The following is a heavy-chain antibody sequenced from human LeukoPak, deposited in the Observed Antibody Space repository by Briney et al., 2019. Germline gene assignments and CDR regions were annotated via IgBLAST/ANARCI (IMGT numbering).Heavy chain of an antibody. CDR2: ISGSFGST. Sequence: PRGSLRLSCAASGFTFSSYAMSWVRQPPGRGRGWVSAISGSFGSTYYADSVKGRFTISRDNPKNTLYLQMNSLRAEDTAVYYCAKNSGYGAKFPFDYWGQGTLVAVSS. CDR1: GFTFSSYA. V-gene: IGHV3-23*01. D-gene: IGHD5-12*01. J-gene: IGHJ4*02. CDR3: AKNSGYGAKFPFDY.